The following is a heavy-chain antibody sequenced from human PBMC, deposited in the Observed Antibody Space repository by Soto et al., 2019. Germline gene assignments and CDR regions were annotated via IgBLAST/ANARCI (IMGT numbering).Heavy chain of an antibody. CDR3: ARGYRIAAEYYFDY. CDR2: INHSGST. CDR1: GGSFSGYY. V-gene: IGHV4-34*01. D-gene: IGHD6-25*01. Sequence: SETLSLTCAVYGGSFSGYYWSWIRQPPGKGLEWIGEINHSGSTNYNPSLKSRVTISVDTSKNQFSLKLSSVTAADTAVYYCARGYRIAAEYYFDYWGQGTLVTVSS. J-gene: IGHJ4*02.